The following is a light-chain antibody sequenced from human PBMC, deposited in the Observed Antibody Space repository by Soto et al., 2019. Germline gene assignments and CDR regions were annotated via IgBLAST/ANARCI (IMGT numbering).Light chain of an antibody. J-gene: IGKJ4*01. Sequence: AIRMTQSPSSFSASTGDRVTITCRASQDISSYLAWYQQKPGKAPKLLIYAASTLQSGVPSRFGGSGSGTDFTLTISCLQSEDFATYYCQQYYSYPLTVGGGTKVDIK. CDR3: QQYYSYPLT. V-gene: IGKV1-8*01. CDR2: AAS. CDR1: QDISSY.